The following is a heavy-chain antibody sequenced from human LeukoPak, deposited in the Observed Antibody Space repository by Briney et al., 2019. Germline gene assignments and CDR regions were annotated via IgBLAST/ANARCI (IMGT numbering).Heavy chain of an antibody. CDR1: GDSLFTDSVA. Sequence: SQTLSLTCAISGDSLFTDSVAWNWIRQSPSRGLEWLGRTYYRSKWSFDYAVSVKSRITINADTSKNHFSLQLNSVTPEDTAMYYCARGKYTSFDNWGQGILVTVSS. D-gene: IGHD2-2*01. V-gene: IGHV6-1*01. J-gene: IGHJ4*02. CDR2: TYYRSKWSF. CDR3: ARGKYTSFDN.